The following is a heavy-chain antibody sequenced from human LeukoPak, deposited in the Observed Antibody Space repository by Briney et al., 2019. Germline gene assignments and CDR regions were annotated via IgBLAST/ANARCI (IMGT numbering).Heavy chain of an antibody. CDR3: ARGLTMVPYFDY. Sequence: SQTLSLTCTVSGDSISSGDYYWSWIRQHPGKGLEWLGYIHHSGSTNYNPSLKSRVTISVDTSKNQFSLKLSSVTAADTAVYYCARGLTMVPYFDYWGQGTLVTVSS. CDR1: GDSISSGDYY. J-gene: IGHJ4*02. D-gene: IGHD3-10*01. CDR2: IHHSGST. V-gene: IGHV4-30-4*01.